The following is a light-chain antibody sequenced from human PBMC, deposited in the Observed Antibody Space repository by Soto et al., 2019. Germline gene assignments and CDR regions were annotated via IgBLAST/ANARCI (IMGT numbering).Light chain of an antibody. J-gene: IGKJ1*01. Sequence: EIVMTQSPATLSVSPGERATLSCRASQSVSSSLAWYQQKPGQAPRLLIFGPSTRATGLPARFSGSGSGTEFTLTISSLESEDFAVYYCQQYCCSPRTFGQGTKVEIK. V-gene: IGKV3-15*01. CDR2: GPS. CDR3: QQYCCSPRT. CDR1: QSVSSS.